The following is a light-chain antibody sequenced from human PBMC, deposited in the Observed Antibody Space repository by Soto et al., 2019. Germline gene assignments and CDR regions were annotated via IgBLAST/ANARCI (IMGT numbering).Light chain of an antibody. CDR3: QQYYSYPWT. Sequence: AIRMTQSPSSFSASTGDRVTITCRASQGISSYLAWYHQNQGKAPKLLIYAASTLQSGVPSRFSGSGSGTDFTLTISCLQSEDFATYYCQQYYSYPWTFGQGTKVEIK. CDR1: QGISSY. CDR2: AAS. V-gene: IGKV1-8*01. J-gene: IGKJ1*01.